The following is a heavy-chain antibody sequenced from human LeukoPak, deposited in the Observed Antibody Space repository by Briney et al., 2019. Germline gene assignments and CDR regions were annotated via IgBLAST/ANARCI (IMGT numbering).Heavy chain of an antibody. CDR3: ARARYCSSTSCSPYWFDP. V-gene: IGHV1-18*04. CDR1: GYTFTSYG. J-gene: IGHJ5*02. D-gene: IGHD2-2*01. Sequence: ASVKVSCKASGYTFTSYGISWVRQAPGQGLEWMGWISAYNGNTNYAQKLQGRVTMTTDTSTSTAYMELRSLRSDDTAVYYCARARYCSSTSCSPYWFDPWGQGTLVTVSS. CDR2: ISAYNGNT.